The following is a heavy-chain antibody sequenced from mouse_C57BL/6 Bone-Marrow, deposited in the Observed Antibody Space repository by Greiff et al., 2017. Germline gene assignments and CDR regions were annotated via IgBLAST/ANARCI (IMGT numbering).Heavy chain of an antibody. V-gene: IGHV5-4*01. J-gene: IGHJ4*01. D-gene: IGHD2-10*02. CDR3: ARERYDYYAMDY. CDR1: GFTFSSYA. CDR2: ISDGGSYT. Sequence: EVKLVESGGGLVKPGGSLKLSCAASGFTFSSYAMYWVRQTPEKRLEWVATISDGGSYTYYPDNVKGRFTISRDNAKNNLYLHMSHLKSENTAMYYCARERYDYYAMDYWGQGTSVTVSA.